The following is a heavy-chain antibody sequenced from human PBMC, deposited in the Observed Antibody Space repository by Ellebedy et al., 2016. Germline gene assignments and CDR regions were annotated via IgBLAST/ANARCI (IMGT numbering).Heavy chain of an antibody. Sequence: GESLKISXAASGFTFSSYSMNWVRQAPGRGLEWVAVISYDGSNKYYADSVKGRFTISRDNSKNTLYLQMNSLRAEDTAVYYCARDPLEYQLLPDAFDIWGQGTMVTVSS. CDR2: ISYDGSNK. CDR3: ARDPLEYQLLPDAFDI. J-gene: IGHJ3*02. CDR1: GFTFSSYS. D-gene: IGHD2-2*01. V-gene: IGHV3-30*03.